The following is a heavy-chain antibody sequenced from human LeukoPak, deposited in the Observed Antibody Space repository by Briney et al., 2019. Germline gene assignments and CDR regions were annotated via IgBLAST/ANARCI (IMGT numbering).Heavy chain of an antibody. CDR2: ISSSGSTI. D-gene: IGHD5-18*01. V-gene: IGHV3-48*03. J-gene: IGHJ4*02. CDR3: ARDGLWAFDY. Sequence: GGSLRLSCAASGFTFSSYEMNWVRQAPGEGLEWLSYISSSGSTIYYADSVKGRFTISRDNAKNSLYLQMNSLRAEDTAVYYCARDGLWAFDYWGQGTLVTVSS. CDR1: GFTFSSYE.